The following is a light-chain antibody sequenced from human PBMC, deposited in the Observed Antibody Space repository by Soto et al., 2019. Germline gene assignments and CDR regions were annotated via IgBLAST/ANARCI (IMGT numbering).Light chain of an antibody. CDR2: DDS. CDR3: QVWDSSSDHSYV. CDR1: NIGSKS. V-gene: IGLV3-21*02. Sequence: SYELTQPPSVSVAPGQTARITCGGNNIGSKSVHWYQQKPGQAPVLVVYDDSDRPSGIPERFSGSNSGNTATLTISRVEDGDEADYYCQVWDSSSDHSYVFGTGTKVTVL. J-gene: IGLJ1*01.